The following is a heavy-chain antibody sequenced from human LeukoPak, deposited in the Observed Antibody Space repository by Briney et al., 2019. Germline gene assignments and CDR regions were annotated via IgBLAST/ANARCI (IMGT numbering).Heavy chain of an antibody. Sequence: SETLSLTCTVSGGSISNYYWNWIRQPPGKGLEWIGYIHYSGSTDYNPSLKSRVTVSVDTSKNQFSLKLTSVTAADTAVYYCAGSSSGMVTFDYWGQGTLVTVSS. CDR3: AGSSSGMVTFDY. CDR1: GGSISNYY. J-gene: IGHJ4*02. V-gene: IGHV4-59*01. CDR2: IHYSGST. D-gene: IGHD6-25*01.